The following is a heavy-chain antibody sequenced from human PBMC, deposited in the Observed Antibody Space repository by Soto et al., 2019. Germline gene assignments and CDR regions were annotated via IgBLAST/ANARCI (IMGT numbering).Heavy chain of an antibody. D-gene: IGHD3-10*01. CDR1: GGSMSSYY. V-gene: IGHV4-59*01. J-gene: IGHJ4*02. Sequence: ETLSLTCTVSGGSMSSYYWSWIRQPPGKGLEWIGYIYYSGSTNYNPSLKSRVTISVDTSKNQFSLKLSSVTAADTAVYYCARGPRGHYGYPSSFDYWGQGTLVTVSS. CDR2: IYYSGST. CDR3: ARGPRGHYGYPSSFDY.